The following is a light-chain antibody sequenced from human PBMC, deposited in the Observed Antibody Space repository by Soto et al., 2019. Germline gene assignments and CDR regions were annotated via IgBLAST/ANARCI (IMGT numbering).Light chain of an antibody. CDR3: QQFDDSVT. CDR2: AAS. J-gene: IGKJ5*01. CDR1: RSFASSY. V-gene: IGKV3-20*01. Sequence: EMVFTQSADTRCLSEVERVTLSSRASRSFASSYLAWYQHKPGQAPRLLICAASSRATGIPDRFIVSGSGTVFTLPIRSMKSEDDAVDDCQQFDDSVTFCQGTRLEIK.